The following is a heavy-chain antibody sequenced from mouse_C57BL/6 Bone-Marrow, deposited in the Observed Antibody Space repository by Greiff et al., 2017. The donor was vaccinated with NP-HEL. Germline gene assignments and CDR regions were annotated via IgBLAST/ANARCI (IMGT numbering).Heavy chain of an antibody. D-gene: IGHD1-1*01. Sequence: VQLQQSGAELARPGASVKLSCKASGYTFTSYGISWVKQRPGQGLEWIGEINPRSGNTYYNETFKGKATLTADKSSSTAYMELRSLTSDDSAVYFCARLPRLLRCMAYWGQGTLVTVSA. J-gene: IGHJ3*01. CDR1: GYTFTSYG. CDR3: ARLPRLLRCMAY. V-gene: IGHV1-81*01. CDR2: INPRSGNT.